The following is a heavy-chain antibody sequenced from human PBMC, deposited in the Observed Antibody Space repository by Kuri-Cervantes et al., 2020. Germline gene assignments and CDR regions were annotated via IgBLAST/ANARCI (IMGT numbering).Heavy chain of an antibody. CDR3: ARDRDPIVVVIGYFQH. Sequence: GGSLRLSCAASGFTFSSYGMHWVRQAPGKGLEWVAVIWYDGSNKYYADSVKGRFTISRDNSKNTLYLQMNSLRADDTAVYYCARDRDPIVVVIGYFQHWGQGTLVTVSS. V-gene: IGHV3-33*01. CDR1: GFTFSSYG. J-gene: IGHJ1*01. D-gene: IGHD3-22*01. CDR2: IWYDGSNK.